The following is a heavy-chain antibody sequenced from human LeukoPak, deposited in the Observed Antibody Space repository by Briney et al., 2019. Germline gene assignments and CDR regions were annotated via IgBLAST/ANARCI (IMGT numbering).Heavy chain of an antibody. V-gene: IGHV1-69*13. Sequence: GASVKVSCTASGGTFSSYAVSWVRQAPGQGLEWMGGIIPIFGTPKYAQKFQGRITITADESTSTAYMELSRLRSDDTAVYYCARVQGRQLVSFDPWGQGTLVTVSS. CDR3: ARVQGRQLVSFDP. D-gene: IGHD6-6*01. CDR2: IIPIFGTP. CDR1: GGTFSSYA. J-gene: IGHJ5*02.